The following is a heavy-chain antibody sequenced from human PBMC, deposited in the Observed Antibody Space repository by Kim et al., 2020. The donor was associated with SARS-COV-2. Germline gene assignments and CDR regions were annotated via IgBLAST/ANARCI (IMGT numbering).Heavy chain of an antibody. CDR3: ARIQRAGTTEWFDP. CDR1: GFRFSNYW. V-gene: IGHV3-7*03. CDR2: IKQDVSDR. D-gene: IGHD1-7*01. J-gene: IGHJ5*02. Sequence: GGSLRLSCVASGFRFSNYWMTWIRQAPGKGLEWVANIKQDVSDRHYVDSVKGRFTISRDNDKKSLFLQMNSLRAEDTAVYYCARIQRAGTTEWFDPWGQGTLVSVSS.